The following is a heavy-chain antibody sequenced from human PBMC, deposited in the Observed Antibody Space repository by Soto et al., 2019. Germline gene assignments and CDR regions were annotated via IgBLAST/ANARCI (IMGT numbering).Heavy chain of an antibody. V-gene: IGHV1-69*13. J-gene: IGHJ3*02. D-gene: IGHD3-22*01. CDR2: IIPIFGTA. CDR1: GGTFSSYA. Sequence: SVKVSCKASGGTFSSYAISWVRQAPGQGLEWMGGIIPIFGTANYAQKFQGRVTITADESTSTAYMELSSLRSEDTAVYYCARDYHYDRDAFDIWGQGTMVTVSS. CDR3: ARDYHYDRDAFDI.